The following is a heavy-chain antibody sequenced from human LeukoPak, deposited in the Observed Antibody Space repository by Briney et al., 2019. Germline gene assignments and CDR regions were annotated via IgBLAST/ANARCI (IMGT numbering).Heavy chain of an antibody. Sequence: PSETLSLTCTVSGGSISSYYWSWIRQPPGKGLEWIGNIYYSGSTNYNPSLKSRVTISVDTSKNQVSLKLSSVTAADTAVYYCARGVLRGSRGYYIFDPWGQGTLVTVSS. J-gene: IGHJ5*02. CDR2: IYYSGST. V-gene: IGHV4-59*01. D-gene: IGHD3-22*01. CDR1: GGSISSYY. CDR3: ARGVLRGSRGYYIFDP.